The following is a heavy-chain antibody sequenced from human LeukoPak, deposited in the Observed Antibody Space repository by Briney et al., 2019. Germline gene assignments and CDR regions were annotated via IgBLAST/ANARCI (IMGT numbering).Heavy chain of an antibody. V-gene: IGHV3-33*06. J-gene: IGHJ4*02. Sequence: GGSLRLSCAASGFTFSSYAMHWVRQAPGKGLEWVAVIWYDETYKYYADSVKGRFTISRDNSKNTLYLQMNSLRAEGTALYYCAKDPHGSYGPRYFFDSWGQGTLVTVSS. CDR2: IWYDETYK. CDR3: AKDPHGSYGPRYFFDS. CDR1: GFTFSSYA. D-gene: IGHD5-18*01.